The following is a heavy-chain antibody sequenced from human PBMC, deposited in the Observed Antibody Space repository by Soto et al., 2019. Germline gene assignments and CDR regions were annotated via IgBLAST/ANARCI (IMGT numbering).Heavy chain of an antibody. J-gene: IGHJ3*02. V-gene: IGHV3-74*01. CDR1: GFTFSSYW. CDR3: ARRSTGSAFDI. Sequence: GGSLRLSCAASGFTFSSYWLHWVRQAPGKGLVWVSGINTDGGSTDYADSVKGRFIISRDNAKNTLYLQMNSLRAEDTAVYYYARRSTGSAFDIWGQGNMVTVSS. CDR2: INTDGGST. D-gene: IGHD3-10*01.